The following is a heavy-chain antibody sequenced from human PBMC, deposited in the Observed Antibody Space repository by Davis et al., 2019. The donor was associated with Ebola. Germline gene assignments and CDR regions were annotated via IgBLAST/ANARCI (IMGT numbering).Heavy chain of an antibody. D-gene: IGHD6-13*01. CDR3: ARAQWWQQLVRGEDWSDP. CDR2: IYYSGST. CDR1: GGSISSSSYY. V-gene: IGHV4-30-4*08. Sequence: PSETLSLTCTVSGGSISSSSYYWGWIRQPPGKGLEWIGYIYYSGSTYYNPSLKSRVTRSVDTSKNQFSLKLSSVTAADTAVYYCARAQWWQQLVRGEDWSDPWGQGTPVTVSS. J-gene: IGHJ5*02.